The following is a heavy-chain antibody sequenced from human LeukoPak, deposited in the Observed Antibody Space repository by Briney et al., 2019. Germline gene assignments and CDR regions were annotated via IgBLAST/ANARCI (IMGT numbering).Heavy chain of an antibody. D-gene: IGHD3-22*01. CDR1: GFTFSSYA. J-gene: IGHJ4*02. V-gene: IGHV3-23*01. CDR3: AREEVIGLYYFDY. Sequence: GGSLRLSCAASGFTFSSYAMSWVRQAPGKGLEWVSAISGSGGSTYYADSVKGRFTIPRDNAKNSLYLQMNSLRAEDTAVYYCAREEVIGLYYFDYWGPGTLGTVSS. CDR2: ISGSGGST.